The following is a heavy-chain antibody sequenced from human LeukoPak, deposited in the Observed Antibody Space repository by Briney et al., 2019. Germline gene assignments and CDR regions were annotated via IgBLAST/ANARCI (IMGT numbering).Heavy chain of an antibody. J-gene: IGHJ4*02. V-gene: IGHV3-30*03. CDR3: ARDSRSWYYYLDY. D-gene: IGHD6-13*01. CDR2: TSYDGSND. CDR1: GITISNFG. Sequence: KPGKSLRLSCAASGITISNFGMHWVRQAQGKGLEWVAVTSYDGSNDFYADSVKGRFTISRDNSKNTLFLQMDSLSGEDTAVYYCARDSRSWYYYLDYWGRGTLVTVSS.